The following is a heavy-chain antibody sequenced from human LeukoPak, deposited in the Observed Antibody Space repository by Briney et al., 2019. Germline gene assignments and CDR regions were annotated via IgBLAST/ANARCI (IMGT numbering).Heavy chain of an antibody. CDR2: IIPIFGTA. J-gene: IGHJ6*03. Sequence: SVKVSCKASGGTFSSYAISWVRQAPGQGLEWMGGIIPIFGTANYAQKFQGRVTITTDESTSTAYMELSSLRSEDTAVSYCARTARNYYGSGSYGYYYNYYMAVWGKGTTVTVSS. CDR1: GGTFSSYA. D-gene: IGHD3-10*01. CDR3: ARTARNYYGSGSYGYYYNYYMAV. V-gene: IGHV1-69*05.